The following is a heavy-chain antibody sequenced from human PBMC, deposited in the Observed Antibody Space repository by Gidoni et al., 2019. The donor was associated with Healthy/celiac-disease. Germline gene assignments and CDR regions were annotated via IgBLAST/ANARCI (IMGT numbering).Heavy chain of an antibody. Sequence: QMQLVQSGPEVKKPGTSVKVSCKASGFTFTSSAVQWVRQARGQRLEWIGWIVVGSGNTNYAQKCQERVTITRDMSTSTAYMELSSLRSEDTAVYYCAALGYCSGGSCYDYYYYGMDVWGQGTTVTASS. J-gene: IGHJ6*02. CDR3: AALGYCSGGSCYDYYYYGMDV. D-gene: IGHD2-15*01. CDR1: GFTFTSSA. V-gene: IGHV1-58*01. CDR2: IVVGSGNT.